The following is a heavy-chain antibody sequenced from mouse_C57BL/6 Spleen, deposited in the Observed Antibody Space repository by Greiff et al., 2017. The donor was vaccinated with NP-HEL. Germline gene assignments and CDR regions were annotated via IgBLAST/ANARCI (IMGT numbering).Heavy chain of an antibody. V-gene: IGHV1-50*01. CDR1: GYTFTSYW. CDR2: IDPSDSYT. Sequence: QVQLQQPGAELVKPGASVKLSCKASGYTFTSYWMQWVKQRPGQGLEWIGEIDPSDSYTNYNQKFKGKATLTVDTSSSTAYMQLSSLTSEDSAVYDCARLRADSSGGYFDDWGQGTTLTVSS. D-gene: IGHD3-2*02. CDR3: ARLRADSSGGYFDD. J-gene: IGHJ2*01.